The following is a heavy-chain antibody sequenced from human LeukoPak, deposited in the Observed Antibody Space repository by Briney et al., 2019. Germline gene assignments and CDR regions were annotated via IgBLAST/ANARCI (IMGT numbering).Heavy chain of an antibody. CDR3: ARWSGSGYYRLQYYDY. D-gene: IGHD3-22*01. V-gene: IGHV4-4*07. Sequence: SETLSLTCIVSGGSISSYYWSWIRQPAGKGLEWIGRIYTSGSTNYNPSLKSRVTMSVDTSKNQFSLKLSSVTAADTAVYYCARWSGSGYYRLQYYDYWGQGTLVTVSS. J-gene: IGHJ4*02. CDR1: GGSISSYY. CDR2: IYTSGST.